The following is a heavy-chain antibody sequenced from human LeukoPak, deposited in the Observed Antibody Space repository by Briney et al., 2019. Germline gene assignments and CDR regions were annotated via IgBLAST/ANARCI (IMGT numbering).Heavy chain of an antibody. CDR2: ISYDGSNK. J-gene: IGHJ4*02. CDR1: GFTFSSYG. Sequence: SGRSLRLCCAASGFTFSSYGMHWVRQAAGKGLEWVAVISYDGSNKYYADAVKGRFTISRDNSKNTLYLQMNSLRAEDTAVYYCANGCSGGSCYGYWGQGTLVTVSS. D-gene: IGHD2-15*01. CDR3: ANGCSGGSCYGY. V-gene: IGHV3-30*18.